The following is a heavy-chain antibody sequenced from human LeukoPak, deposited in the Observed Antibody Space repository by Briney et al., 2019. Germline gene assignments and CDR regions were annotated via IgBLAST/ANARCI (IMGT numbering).Heavy chain of an antibody. Sequence: PGGSLRLSCAASGFTFYNFWMHWVRQAPGKGLVWVSHINSDGSSTRYADSVKGRFTISRDNAKNTLYLQMNSLRAEDTAVCYCASTYSLFTAFDSWGQGTLVTVSS. V-gene: IGHV3-74*01. J-gene: IGHJ4*02. CDR3: ASTYSLFTAFDS. CDR2: INSDGSST. D-gene: IGHD2-21*02. CDR1: GFTFYNFW.